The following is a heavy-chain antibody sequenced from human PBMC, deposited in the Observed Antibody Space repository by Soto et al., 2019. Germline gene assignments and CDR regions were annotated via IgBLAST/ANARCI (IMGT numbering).Heavy chain of an antibody. V-gene: IGHV3-30-3*01. D-gene: IGHD4-4*01. CDR3: ARDRRDGYRNHFDY. CDR2: ISYDGSNK. J-gene: IGHJ4*02. CDR1: GFTFSSYA. Sequence: GGSLRLSCAASGFTFSSYAMHWVRQAPGKGLEWVAVISYDGSNKYYADSVKGRFTISRDNSKNTLYLQMNSLRAEDTAVYYCARDRRDGYRNHFDYWGQGTLVTFSS.